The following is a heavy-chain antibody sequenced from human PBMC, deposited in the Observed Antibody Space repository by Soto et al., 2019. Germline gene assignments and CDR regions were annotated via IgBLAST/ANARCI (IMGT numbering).Heavy chain of an antibody. CDR2: ISWEGDRK. D-gene: IGHD5-12*01. J-gene: IGHJ5*02. Sequence: GGSLRLSCEASGFTFDDYAMHWVRQRPGKGLDWVSLISWEGDRKYYADSVKGRFTISRDNSKNSLYLQMNSLRTEDTALYYCARDGLRGLGGRQEVAGGWFGPWGRGTLVTVSS. CDR3: ARDGLRGLGGRQEVAGGWFGP. CDR1: GFTFDDYA. V-gene: IGHV3-43D*04.